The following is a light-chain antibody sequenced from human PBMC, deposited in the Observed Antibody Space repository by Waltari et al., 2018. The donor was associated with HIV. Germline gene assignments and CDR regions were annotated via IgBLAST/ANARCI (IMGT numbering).Light chain of an antibody. CDR2: GAS. Sequence: EIVMTQSPATLSVSPGERTTLSCRASQSINNNLAWYQQRPGQAPRLLIFGASTRATGSPARFSGSGSGTEFTLTITSLQSEDFAVYYCQQYNNWPSLTFGGGTKVEIK. CDR3: QQYNNWPSLT. J-gene: IGKJ4*01. V-gene: IGKV3-15*01. CDR1: QSINNN.